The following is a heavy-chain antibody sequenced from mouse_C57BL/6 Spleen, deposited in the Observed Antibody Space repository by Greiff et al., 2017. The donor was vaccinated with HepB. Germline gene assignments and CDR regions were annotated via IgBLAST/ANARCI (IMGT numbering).Heavy chain of an antibody. CDR3: ARYDYGSSYGY. Sequence: QVQLQQPGAELVRPGTSVKLSCKASGYTFTSYWMHWVKQRPGQGLEWIGVIDPSDSYTNYNQKFKGKATLTVDTSSSTAYMQLSSLTSEDSAVYYCARYDYGSSYGYWGQGTTLTVSS. CDR2: IDPSDSYT. J-gene: IGHJ2*01. D-gene: IGHD1-1*01. CDR1: GYTFTSYW. V-gene: IGHV1-59*01.